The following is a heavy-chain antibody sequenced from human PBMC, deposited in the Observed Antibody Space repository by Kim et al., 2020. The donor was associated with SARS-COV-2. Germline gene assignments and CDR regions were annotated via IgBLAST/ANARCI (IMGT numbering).Heavy chain of an antibody. J-gene: IGHJ4*02. Sequence: ASVKVSCKASGYTFTSYAMHWVRQAPGQRLEWMGWINAGNGNTKYSQKFQGRVTITRDTSASTAYMELSSLRSEDTAVYYCARARKEYSSGWYYSYFDYWGQGTLVTVSS. V-gene: IGHV1-3*01. CDR3: ARARKEYSSGWYYSYFDY. CDR1: GYTFTSYA. CDR2: INAGNGNT. D-gene: IGHD6-19*01.